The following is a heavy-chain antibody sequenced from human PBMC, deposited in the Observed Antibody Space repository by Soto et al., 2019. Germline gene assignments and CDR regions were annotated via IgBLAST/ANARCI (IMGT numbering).Heavy chain of an antibody. V-gene: IGHV3-15*07. CDR3: TAAWIIVATPFLDY. D-gene: IGHD5-12*01. CDR2: IKKKSDGGAT. J-gene: IGHJ4*02. Sequence: GSLRLSCAASGFTFSNAWMNWVRQAPGKGLEWVGRIKKKSDGGATDYAAPVKGRFTISRDDSKNTLYLQMNNLKTEDTAVYYCTAAWIIVATPFLDYWGQGTLVTVSS. CDR1: GFTFSNAW.